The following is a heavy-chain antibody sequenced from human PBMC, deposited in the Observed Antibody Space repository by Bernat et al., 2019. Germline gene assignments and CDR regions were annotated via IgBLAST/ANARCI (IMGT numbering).Heavy chain of an antibody. J-gene: IGHJ3*02. Sequence: QLQLQESGPGLVKPSETLSLTCTVSAGSISRHNYFCGWIREPPGKGLEWIGRVYSGESTYDNPSLKGRVTITVDTSKNQFSLKLTSVTAANTAVYYCATPWRATYYYGSSGYYGWDAFDTWGQGTMVTVSS. CDR2: VYSGEST. CDR1: AGSISRHNYF. V-gene: IGHV4-39*01. D-gene: IGHD3-22*01. CDR3: ATPWRATYYYGSSGYYGWDAFDT.